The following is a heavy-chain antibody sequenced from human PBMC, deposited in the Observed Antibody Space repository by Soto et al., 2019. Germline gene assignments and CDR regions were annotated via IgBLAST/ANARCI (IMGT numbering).Heavy chain of an antibody. CDR2: FIPIFGTA. D-gene: IGHD2-21*02. V-gene: IGHV1-69*12. CDR1: GGTFSSYA. Sequence: QVQLVQSGAEVKKPGSSVKVSCKASGGTFSSYAISWVRQAPGQGLEWMGGFIPIFGTANYAPKFQGRVTSTADESTSAAYMELSSLRSEDTAVYYCARDTDCGGDCYSGAPFDYWGQGTLVTVSS. CDR3: ARDTDCGGDCYSGAPFDY. J-gene: IGHJ4*02.